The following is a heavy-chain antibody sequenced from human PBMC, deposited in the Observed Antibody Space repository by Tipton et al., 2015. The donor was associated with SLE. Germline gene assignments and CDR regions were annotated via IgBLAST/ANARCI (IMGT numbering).Heavy chain of an antibody. V-gene: IGHV3-21*01. CDR3: ARENSYAYYMDV. CDR1: GFTFSFYT. Sequence: SLRLSCAASGFTFSFYTMNWVRQAPGKGLEWVSSISRSSDHIYHADSLKGRITISRDNARSILYLQMNSLRAGDTAVYYCARENSYAYYMDVWGKGTTVTVSS. J-gene: IGHJ6*03. CDR2: ISRSSDHI. D-gene: IGHD5-18*01.